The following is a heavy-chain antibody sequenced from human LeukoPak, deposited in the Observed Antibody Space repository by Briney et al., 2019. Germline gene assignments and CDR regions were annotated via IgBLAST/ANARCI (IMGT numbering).Heavy chain of an antibody. J-gene: IGHJ4*02. D-gene: IGHD3-22*01. CDR3: AGSCCSGYPYYFDY. CDR1: GFTFSSYA. Sequence: GGSLRLSCAASGFTFSSYAMHWVRQAPGKGLEWVAVISYDGSNKYYADSVKGRFTISRDNSKNTLYLQMNSLRAEDTAVYYCAGSCCSGYPYYFDYWGQGTLVTVSS. V-gene: IGHV3-30-3*01. CDR2: ISYDGSNK.